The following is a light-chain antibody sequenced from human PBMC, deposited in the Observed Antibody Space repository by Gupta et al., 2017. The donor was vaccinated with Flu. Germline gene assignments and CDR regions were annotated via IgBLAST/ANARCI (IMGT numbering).Light chain of an antibody. CDR1: SSNIGSNY. V-gene: IGLV1-47*01. CDR3: AAWDDSLSVPYV. CDR2: RNN. Sequence: QSVLTQPPSASGTPGQRVTISCSGSSSNIGSNYVYWYQQLPGTAPKLLIYRNNQRPSGVPDRFSGSKSATSASLAISGLRSEDEADYYGAAWDDSLSVPYVFGTGTKVTVL. J-gene: IGLJ1*01.